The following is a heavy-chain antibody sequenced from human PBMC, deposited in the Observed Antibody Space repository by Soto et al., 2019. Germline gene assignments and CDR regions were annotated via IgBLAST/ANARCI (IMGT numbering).Heavy chain of an antibody. CDR3: AGGMVRGVIQYYYYGMDV. CDR1: GDSVSSNSAA. Sequence: SQTLSLTCAISGDSVSSNSAAWNWIRQSPSRGLEWLGRTYYRSKWYNDYAVSVKSRITINPDTSKNQFSLQLNSVTPEDTAVYYCAGGMVRGVIQYYYYGMDVWGQGTTVTVSS. D-gene: IGHD3-10*01. CDR2: TYYRSKWYN. V-gene: IGHV6-1*01. J-gene: IGHJ6*02.